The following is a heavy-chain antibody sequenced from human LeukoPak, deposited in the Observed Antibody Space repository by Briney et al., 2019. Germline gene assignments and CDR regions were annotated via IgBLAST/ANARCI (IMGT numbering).Heavy chain of an antibody. CDR3: ARCGYAPILWYFDI. V-gene: IGHV4-38-2*01. J-gene: IGHJ2*01. CDR1: GYSISSGYY. D-gene: IGHD5-18*01. CDR2: IYHSGST. Sequence: SETLSLTCAVSGYSISSGYYWGWIRQPPGKGLEWIGSIYHSGSTYYNPSLKSRVTISVDTSKNQFSLKLSSVTAADTAVYCCARCGYAPILWYFDIWGRGTLVTVSS.